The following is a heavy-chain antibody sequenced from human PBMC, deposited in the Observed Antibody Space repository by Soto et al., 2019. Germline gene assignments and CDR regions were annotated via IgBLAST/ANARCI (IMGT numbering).Heavy chain of an antibody. CDR1: GGSFSGYY. CDR2: INHSGST. V-gene: IGHV4-34*01. Sequence: PSETLSLTCAVYGGSFSGYYWSWIRQPPGKGLEWIGEINHSGSTNYNPSLKSRVTISVDTSKNQFSLKLSSVTAADTAVYYCARGPNTIFGVVNPVRYWGQGTQVTVS. CDR3: ARGPNTIFGVVNPVRY. J-gene: IGHJ4*02. D-gene: IGHD3-3*01.